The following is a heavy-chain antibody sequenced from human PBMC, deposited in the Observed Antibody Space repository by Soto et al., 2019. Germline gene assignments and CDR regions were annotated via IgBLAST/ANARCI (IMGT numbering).Heavy chain of an antibody. CDR1: GYTFTSYG. V-gene: IGHV1-18*01. CDR2: ISGYNGNT. CDR3: ASSLYDRSPGNFDY. D-gene: IGHD3-22*01. J-gene: IGHJ4*02. Sequence: QVQLVQSGAEVKKPGASVKVSCKASGYTFTSYGISWVRQAPGQELEWMGWISGYNGNTNYAQKRQGRVTMTTDTSKSTAYMELRSLRSDDTAVYYCASSLYDRSPGNFDYWGRGTLVTVSS.